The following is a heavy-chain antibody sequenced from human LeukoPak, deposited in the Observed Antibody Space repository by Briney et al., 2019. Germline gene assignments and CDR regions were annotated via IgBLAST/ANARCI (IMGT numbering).Heavy chain of an antibody. CDR3: ARIYSSGWYGTY. V-gene: IGHV4-39*01. Sequence: SETLSLTCTVSGGSISSSGYYWGWIRQPPGKGLEWIGSMYYSGNTYYNPSLKSRVTTSVDTSKNQFSLKLSSVTAADTAVYYCARIYSSGWYGTYWGQGTLVTVSS. CDR1: GGSISSSGYY. D-gene: IGHD6-19*01. CDR2: MYYSGNT. J-gene: IGHJ4*02.